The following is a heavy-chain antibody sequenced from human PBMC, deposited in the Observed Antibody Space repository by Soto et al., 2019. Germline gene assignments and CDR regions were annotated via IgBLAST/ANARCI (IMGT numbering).Heavy chain of an antibody. CDR3: ARVDTAAAGGWFDP. CDR2: TNPNSGGT. V-gene: IGHV1-2*02. CDR1: GYTFTGYY. D-gene: IGHD6-13*01. Sequence: QVQLVQSGAEVKKPGASVKVSCKASGYTFTGYYMHWVRQAPGQGLEWMGWTNPNSGGTNYAQKFQGRVTMTRDTSISTANVELSGLKSGDTAVYYCARVDTAAAGGWFDPWGQGTLVTVSS. J-gene: IGHJ5*02.